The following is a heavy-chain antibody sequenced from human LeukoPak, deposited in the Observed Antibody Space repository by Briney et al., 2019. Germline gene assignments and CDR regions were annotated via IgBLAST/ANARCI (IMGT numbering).Heavy chain of an antibody. V-gene: IGHV3-21*01. CDR2: ISSSSSYI. D-gene: IGHD2-15*01. CDR3: ARDLEGYCSGGSCYSYYYYGMDV. J-gene: IGHJ6*02. CDR1: GFTFSSYS. Sequence: PGGSLRLSCAASGFTFSSYSMNWVRQAPGKGLEWVSSISSSSSYIYYADSVKGRFTISRDNAKNSLYLQMNSLRAEDTAVYYCARDLEGYCSGGSCYSYYYYGMDVWGQGATVTVSS.